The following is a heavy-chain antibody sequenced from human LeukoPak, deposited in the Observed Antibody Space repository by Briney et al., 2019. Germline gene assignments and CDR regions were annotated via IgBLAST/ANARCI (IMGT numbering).Heavy chain of an antibody. CDR2: IKEDGSEK. CDR1: GFIFSSSW. J-gene: IGHJ4*02. D-gene: IGHD2-8*02. CDR3: TGVSLVGISDY. Sequence: PGGSLRLSCAASGFIFSSSWMNWVRQPPGKGLEWVANIKEDGSEKYYVDSVKGRFTISRDNAKNSLYLRMNSLRADDTAVYYCTGVSLVGISDYWGKGTLVTVSS. V-gene: IGHV3-7*05.